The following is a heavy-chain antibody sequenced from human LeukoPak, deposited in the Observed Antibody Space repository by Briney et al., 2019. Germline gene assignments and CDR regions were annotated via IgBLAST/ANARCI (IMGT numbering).Heavy chain of an antibody. CDR3: ARDEGQQLVQGGNWFDP. V-gene: IGHV3-7*01. J-gene: IGHJ5*02. CDR2: IHQHGSKE. Sequence: GGSLRLSCATSGFAFNGYPMHWVRQAPGKGLEWVANIHQHGSKENYLDSVKGRFTISRDNAKSSIYLQMNSLRAEDTAVYYCARDEGQQLVQGGNWFDPWGQGTLVTVSS. CDR1: GFAFNGYP. D-gene: IGHD6-13*01.